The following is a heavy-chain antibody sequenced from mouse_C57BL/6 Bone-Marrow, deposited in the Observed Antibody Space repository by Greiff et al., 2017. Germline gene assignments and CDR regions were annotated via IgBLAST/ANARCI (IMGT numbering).Heavy chain of an antibody. CDR1: GFNIKDDY. CDR2: IDPENGDT. CDR3: TRIAY. V-gene: IGHV14-4*01. J-gene: IGHJ3*01. Sequence: EVKLMESGAELVRPGASVKLSCTASGFNIKDDYMHWVKQRPEQGLEWIGWIDPENGDTEYASKFQGKATITVDTSSNPAYLQLSSLTSEDTAVYDCTRIAYWGQGTLVTVSA.